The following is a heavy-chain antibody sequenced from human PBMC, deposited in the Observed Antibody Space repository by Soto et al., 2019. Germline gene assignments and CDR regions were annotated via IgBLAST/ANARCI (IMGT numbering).Heavy chain of an antibody. CDR1: GYTFTGYY. CDR2: INPNSGGT. V-gene: IGHV1-2*04. D-gene: IGHD3-10*01. J-gene: IGHJ6*02. Sequence: ASVKVSCKASGYTFTGYYMHWVRQAPGQGLEWMGWINPNSGGTNYAQKFQGWVTMTRDTSISTAYMELSRLRSDDTAVYYCAREDYGSGSYYNVGYGMDVWGQGTTVTVSS. CDR3: AREDYGSGSYYNVGYGMDV.